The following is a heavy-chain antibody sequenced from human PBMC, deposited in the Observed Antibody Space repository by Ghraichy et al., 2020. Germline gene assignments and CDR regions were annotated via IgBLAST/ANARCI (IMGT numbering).Heavy chain of an antibody. V-gene: IGHV4-59*08. D-gene: IGHD5-18*01. CDR2: IYYSGST. CDR1: GGSISSYY. Sequence: SETLSLTCTVSGGSISSYYWSWIRQPPGKGLEWIGYIYYSGSTNYNPSLKSRVTISVDTSKNQFSLKLSSVTAADTAVYYCARHDVGYSYSDYWGQGTLVTVSS. J-gene: IGHJ4*02. CDR3: ARHDVGYSYSDY.